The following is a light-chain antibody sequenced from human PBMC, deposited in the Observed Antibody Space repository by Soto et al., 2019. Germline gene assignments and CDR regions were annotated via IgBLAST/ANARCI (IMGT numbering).Light chain of an antibody. CDR2: RDS. Sequence: SSELTQPLSVSVALGQTARITCGGNNIGSKNVHWYQQKPGQAPVLVIYRDSNRPSGIPERFSGSNSGNTATLTISRAQDGDEADYYCQVWDSSTASFGGGTKVTVL. J-gene: IGLJ2*01. CDR1: NIGSKN. V-gene: IGLV3-9*01. CDR3: QVWDSSTAS.